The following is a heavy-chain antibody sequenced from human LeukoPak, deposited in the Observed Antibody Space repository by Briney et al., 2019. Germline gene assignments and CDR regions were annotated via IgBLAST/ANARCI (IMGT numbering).Heavy chain of an antibody. J-gene: IGHJ4*02. CDR3: ASSGSYYYFDY. CDR2: INPYSGGT. CDR1: GYTFTGYY. D-gene: IGHD1-26*01. V-gene: IGHV1-2*02. Sequence: ASVKVSCKASGYTFTGYYMHWVRQAPGQGLEWMGWINPYSGGTNYAQKFQGRVTMTRDTSISTAYMELSRLRSDDTAVYYCASSGSYYYFDYWGQGTLVTVSS.